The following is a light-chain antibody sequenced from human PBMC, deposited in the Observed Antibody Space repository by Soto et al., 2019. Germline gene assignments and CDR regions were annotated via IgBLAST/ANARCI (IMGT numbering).Light chain of an antibody. Sequence: EIVLTQSPATLSLSPGERATLSCRASQSVSSYLAWYQQKPGQAPRLLIYDASNRATGIPARFSGSGSGTDFTLTISSRQPEDFAVYYCQQRSNWPQWTFGQGTKLEIK. CDR1: QSVSSY. CDR3: QQRSNWPQWT. J-gene: IGKJ2*02. CDR2: DAS. V-gene: IGKV3-11*01.